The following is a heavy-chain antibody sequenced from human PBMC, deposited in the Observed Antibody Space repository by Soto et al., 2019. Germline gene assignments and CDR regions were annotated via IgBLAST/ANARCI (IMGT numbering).Heavy chain of an antibody. Sequence: PVGSLRLSCAASGFTFSSYAMHWVRQAPGKGLEWVAVISYDGSNKYYADSVKGRFTISRDNSKNTLYLQMHSLRAADTAVYYCARYGPLRFLEWLNPRWYGMDVWGQGTTVTVSS. CDR3: ARYGPLRFLEWLNPRWYGMDV. V-gene: IGHV3-30-3*01. J-gene: IGHJ6*02. CDR2: ISYDGSNK. CDR1: GFTFSSYA. D-gene: IGHD3-3*01.